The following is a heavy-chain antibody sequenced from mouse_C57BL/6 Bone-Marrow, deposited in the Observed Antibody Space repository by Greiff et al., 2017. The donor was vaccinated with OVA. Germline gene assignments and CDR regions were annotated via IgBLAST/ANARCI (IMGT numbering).Heavy chain of an antibody. J-gene: IGHJ2*01. CDR2: IYPGSGST. V-gene: IGHV1-55*01. CDR1: GYTFTSYW. CDR3: ARAYLYFNY. Sequence: QVQLQQPGAELVKPGASVKMSCKASGYTFTSYWITWVKQRPGQGLEWIGDIYPGSGSTNYNEKFKSKATLTVDTSSSTAYMTLSSLTSDDSAVYYCARAYLYFNYWGQGTTLTVSS. D-gene: IGHD5-1*01.